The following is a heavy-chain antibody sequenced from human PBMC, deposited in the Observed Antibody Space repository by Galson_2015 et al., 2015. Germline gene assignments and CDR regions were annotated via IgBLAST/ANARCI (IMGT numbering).Heavy chain of an antibody. CDR3: ARARVDYYGSGSHYKGYYYYGMDV. V-gene: IGHV6-1*01. J-gene: IGHJ6*02. CDR1: GDSVSSNSAA. D-gene: IGHD3-10*01. Sequence: CAISGDSVSSNSAAWNWIRQSPSRGLEWLGRTYYRSKWYNDYAVSVKSRITINPDTSKNQFSLQLNSVTPEDTAVYYCARARVDYYGSGSHYKGYYYYGMDVWGQGTTVTVSS. CDR2: TYYRSKWYN.